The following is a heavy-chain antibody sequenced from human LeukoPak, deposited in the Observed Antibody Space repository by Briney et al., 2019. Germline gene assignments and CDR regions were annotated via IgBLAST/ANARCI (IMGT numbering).Heavy chain of an antibody. CDR3: ARDLDVAGYFDY. Sequence: ASVKVSCKASGYTFTSYGISWVRQAPGQGLEWMGWISAYNGNTNYAQKLQGRVTVTTDTSTSTAYMELRSLRSDDTAVYYCARDLDVAGYFDYWGQGTLVTVSS. CDR2: ISAYNGNT. D-gene: IGHD6-19*01. J-gene: IGHJ4*02. CDR1: GYTFTSYG. V-gene: IGHV1-18*01.